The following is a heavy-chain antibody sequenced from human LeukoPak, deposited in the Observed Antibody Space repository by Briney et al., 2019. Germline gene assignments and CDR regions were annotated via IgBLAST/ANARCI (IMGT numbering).Heavy chain of an antibody. CDR3: ATGGATDIVVVPAATPLDY. CDR1: GGTFSSYA. Sequence: SVKVSCKASGGTFSSYAISWARQAPGQGLEWMGGIIPIFGTANYAQKFQGRVTITADESTSTAYMELSSLRSEDTAVYYCATGGATDIVVVPAATPLDYWGQGTLVTVSS. CDR2: IIPIFGTA. J-gene: IGHJ4*02. D-gene: IGHD2-2*01. V-gene: IGHV1-69*13.